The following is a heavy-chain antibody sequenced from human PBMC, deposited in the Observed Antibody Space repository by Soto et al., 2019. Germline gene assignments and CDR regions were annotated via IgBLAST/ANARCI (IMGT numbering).Heavy chain of an antibody. J-gene: IGHJ4*02. CDR1: GFTFRSYA. Sequence: GGSLRLSCGASGFTFRSYAMHWVRQTPGKGLEWVAVISYDGSNKHYADSVKGRFSISRDNSKNMLYLQMDSLSTEDTAVYYCVRSMIIVVRLIGLDYWGQGTLVTVSP. CDR2: ISYDGSNK. D-gene: IGHD3-22*01. CDR3: VRSMIIVVRLIGLDY. V-gene: IGHV3-30-3*01.